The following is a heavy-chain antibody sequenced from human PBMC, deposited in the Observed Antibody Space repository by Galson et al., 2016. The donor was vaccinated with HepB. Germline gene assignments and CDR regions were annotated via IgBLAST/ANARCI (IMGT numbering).Heavy chain of an antibody. D-gene: IGHD3-16*01. J-gene: IGHJ4*02. CDR3: ARADYVWGSSGSSPLYYFDS. Sequence: SETLSLTCTVYGGSFSGFYWSWIRQPPGKGLEWIGEINHSGSTNYNPSLKGRVTISVDASKNQFSLTLRSVTAADTAVYYCARADYVWGSSGSSPLYYFDSWGQGTLATVSS. CDR1: GGSFSGFY. CDR2: INHSGST. V-gene: IGHV4-34*01.